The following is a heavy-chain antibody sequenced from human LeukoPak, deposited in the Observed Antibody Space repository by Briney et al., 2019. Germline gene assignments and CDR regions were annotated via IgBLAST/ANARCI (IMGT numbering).Heavy chain of an antibody. CDR2: IYYSGST. CDR1: GGSISGYF. V-gene: IGHV4-59*08. CDR3: ARGLSGSYYNGLFDY. Sequence: SETLSLTCTVSGGSISGYFWSWLRQPPGKGLEWIGYIYYSGSTNYNPSLKSRVTISVDTSKNHFSLKLSSVTAADTAVYYCARGLSGSYYNGLFDYWGQGTLVTVSS. J-gene: IGHJ4*02. D-gene: IGHD1-26*01.